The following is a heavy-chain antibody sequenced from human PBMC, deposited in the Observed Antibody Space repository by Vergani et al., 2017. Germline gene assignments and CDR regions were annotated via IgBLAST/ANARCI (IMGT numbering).Heavy chain of an antibody. J-gene: IGHJ6*02. Sequence: QVQLQESGPGLVKPSETLSLTCTVSGGSISSYYWSWIRQPPGKGLEWIGYIYYSGSTNYNPSLKSRVTISVDTSKNQFSLKLSSVTAADTAVYYCAILYGGKPYMDVWGQGTTVTVSS. CDR3: AILYGGKPYMDV. CDR1: GGSISSYY. V-gene: IGHV4-59*01. CDR2: IYYSGST. D-gene: IGHD2/OR15-2a*01.